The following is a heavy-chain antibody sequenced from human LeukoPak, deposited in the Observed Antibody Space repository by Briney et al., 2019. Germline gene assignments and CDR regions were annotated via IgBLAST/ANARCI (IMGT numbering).Heavy chain of an antibody. CDR3: ARGPTILGVLIRSGMDV. CDR1: GGSISSGGYY. V-gene: IGHV4-61*02. J-gene: IGHJ6*02. Sequence: SQTLSLTCTVSGGSISSGGYYWSWIRQPAGKGLEWIGRIYPSGSTNYNPSLKSRVTMSVDTSKNQFSLKVSSVTAADTAVYYCARGPTILGVLIRSGMDVWGQGTTVTVSS. D-gene: IGHD3-3*01. CDR2: IYPSGST.